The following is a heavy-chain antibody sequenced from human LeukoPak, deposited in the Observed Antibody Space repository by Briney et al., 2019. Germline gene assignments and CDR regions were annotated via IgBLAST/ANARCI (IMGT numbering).Heavy chain of an antibody. V-gene: IGHV3-11*04. CDR2: ITSSGNTI. D-gene: IGHD3-22*01. CDR1: GFSFSDYY. Sequence: PGGSLRLSCAASGFSFSDYYMTWIRQAPGRGLEWVSYITSSGNTIYYADSVKGRFTISRDNAKNSLYLQMNSLRAEDTAVYYCARDFEYYDSPGIGYWGQGTLVTVSS. J-gene: IGHJ4*02. CDR3: ARDFEYYDSPGIGY.